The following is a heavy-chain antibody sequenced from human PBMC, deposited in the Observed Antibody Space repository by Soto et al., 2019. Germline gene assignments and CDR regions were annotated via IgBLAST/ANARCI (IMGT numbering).Heavy chain of an antibody. D-gene: IGHD2-21*02. V-gene: IGHV3-30-3*01. CDR1: GFTFSSYA. J-gene: IGHJ4*02. CDR3: ARDQGYCGGDCYYSYFDY. Sequence: GGSLRLSCAASGFTFSSYAMHWVRQAPGKGLEWVAVISYDGSNKYYADSVKGRFTISRDNSKNTLYLQMNSLRAEDTAVYYCARDQGYCGGDCYYSYFDYWGQGTPVTVSS. CDR2: ISYDGSNK.